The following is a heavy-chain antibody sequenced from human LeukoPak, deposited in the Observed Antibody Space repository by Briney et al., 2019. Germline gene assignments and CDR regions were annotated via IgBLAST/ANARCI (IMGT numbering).Heavy chain of an antibody. CDR2: ISGSGKTI. CDR3: ARAESDFLTGYYTNAFDI. Sequence: GGSLRLSCAAPGFTFSNYEMNWVRQAPGKGLEWISYISGSGKTIYYADSVKGRFTISRDNAKNSLFLQMNSLRVEDMAVYYCARAESDFLTGYYTNAFDIWGQGTMVTVSS. CDR1: GFTFSNYE. D-gene: IGHD3/OR15-3a*01. V-gene: IGHV3-48*03. J-gene: IGHJ3*02.